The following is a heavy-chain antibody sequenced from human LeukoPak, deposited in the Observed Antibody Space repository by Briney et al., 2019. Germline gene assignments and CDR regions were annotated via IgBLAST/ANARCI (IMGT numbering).Heavy chain of an antibody. CDR3: ARDKGIVGATNEPDAFDI. V-gene: IGHV4-61*02. Sequence: SQTLSLICTFSGGSISSGTDYWNWIRQSAGKGLEWIWRFYTSGGTNYNPSLKSRVTISVETSKNQVSLKLSSVTAADTAVYYCARDKGIVGATNEPDAFDIWGQGTMVTVSS. CDR2: FYTSGGT. D-gene: IGHD1-26*01. CDR1: GGSISSGTDY. J-gene: IGHJ3*02.